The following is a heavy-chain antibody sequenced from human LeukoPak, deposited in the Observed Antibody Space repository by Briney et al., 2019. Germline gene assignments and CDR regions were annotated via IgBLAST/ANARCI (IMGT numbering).Heavy chain of an antibody. V-gene: IGHV3-21*01. CDR3: AAQDEYRGGDCYLIDY. J-gene: IGHJ4*02. CDR2: ISSSSSYI. Sequence: PGGSLRLSCAASGFTFSSYSMNWVRQAPGKGLEWVSSISSSSSYIYYADSVKGRFTISRDNAKNSLYLQMNSLRAEDTAVYYCAAQDEYRGGDCYLIDYWGQGTLVTVSS. CDR1: GFTFSSYS. D-gene: IGHD2-21*02.